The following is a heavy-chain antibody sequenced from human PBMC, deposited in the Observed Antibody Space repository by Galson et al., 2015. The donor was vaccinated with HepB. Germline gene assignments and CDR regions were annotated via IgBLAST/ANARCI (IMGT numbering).Heavy chain of an antibody. V-gene: IGHV1-24*01. CDR3: VLDSSGYYGDAFDI. CDR2: FDPEDGET. J-gene: IGHJ3*02. Sequence: SVKVSCKVSGYTLTELSMHWVRQAPGKGLEWMGGFDPEDGETIYAQKFRGRVTMTEDTSTDTAYMELSSLRSEDTAVYYCVLDSSGYYGDAFDIWGQGTMVTVSS. D-gene: IGHD3-22*01. CDR1: GYTLTELS.